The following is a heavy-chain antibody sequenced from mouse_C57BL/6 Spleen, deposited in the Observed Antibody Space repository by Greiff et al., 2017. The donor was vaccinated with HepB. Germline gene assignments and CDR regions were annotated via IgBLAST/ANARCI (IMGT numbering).Heavy chain of an antibody. J-gene: IGHJ3*01. CDR2: ISSGSSTI. V-gene: IGHV5-17*01. D-gene: IGHD4-1*01. CDR3: ARSLRTGTWFAY. Sequence: DVMLVESGGGLVKPGGSLKLSCAASGFTFSDYGMHWVRQAPEKGLEWVAYISSGSSTIYYADTVKGRFTISRDNAKNTLFLQMTSLRSEDTAMYYCARSLRTGTWFAYWGQGTLVTVSA. CDR1: GFTFSDYG.